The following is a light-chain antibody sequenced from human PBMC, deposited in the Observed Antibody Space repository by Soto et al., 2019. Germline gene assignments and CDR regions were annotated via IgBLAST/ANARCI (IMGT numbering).Light chain of an antibody. Sequence: ITQWRATLSGSPGERATLSCRGSQSVSRKLAWYQQKPAQAPRLLIYGASTRATGIPARFSGSGSGTEFTLTISSLKPQDFAVDYCQQYNNWRTWTFGQGTKVDIK. J-gene: IGKJ1*01. CDR3: QQYNNWRTWT. CDR1: QSVSRK. CDR2: GAS. V-gene: IGKV3-15*01.